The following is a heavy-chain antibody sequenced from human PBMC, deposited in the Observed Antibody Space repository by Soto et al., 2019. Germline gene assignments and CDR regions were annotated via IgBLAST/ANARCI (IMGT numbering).Heavy chain of an antibody. J-gene: IGHJ3*02. V-gene: IGHV4-30-4*01. D-gene: IGHD4-4*01. Sequence: QVQLQESGPGLVKPSQTLSLTCTVSGGSISSGDYYWTWIRQPPGQGLEWIGYIYYSGNTYYNPSLKSRLTISLYTSKSQFSLKLSSVAAADTAVYYCAKTITLTNDAFDIWGQGTMVTVSS. CDR1: GGSISSGDYY. CDR3: AKTITLTNDAFDI. CDR2: IYYSGNT.